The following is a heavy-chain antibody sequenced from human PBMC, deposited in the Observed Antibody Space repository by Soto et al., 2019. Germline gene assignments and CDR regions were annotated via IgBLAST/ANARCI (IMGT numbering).Heavy chain of an antibody. J-gene: IGHJ6*02. V-gene: IGHV3-11*01. CDR3: ARDQRFEGYYYGMDV. CDR1: GFTFTAYY. CDR2: IDRSGTTR. Sequence: QVQLVESGGGLVKPGGSLRLSCAASGFTFTAYYLSWIRQAPGKGLEWLSYIDRSGTTRYYADSVKGRFTISRDNAKNSLYRKMNSLRVEDTAVYYCARDQRFEGYYYGMDVWGQGPTVTVSS.